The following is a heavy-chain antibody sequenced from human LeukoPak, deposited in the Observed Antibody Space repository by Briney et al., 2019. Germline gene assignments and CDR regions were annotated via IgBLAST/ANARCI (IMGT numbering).Heavy chain of an antibody. CDR3: ARTTDSSSLDY. J-gene: IGHJ4*02. CDR1: GYTFTSYG. CDR2: ISAYNGNT. D-gene: IGHD6-6*01. V-gene: IGHV1-18*01. Sequence: GASVKVSCKASGYTFTSYGISWVRQARGQGLEWRGWISAYNGNTNYDQKLQGRVTMTTDTSTSTAYMELRSLSSDGKAVYYCARTTDSSSLDYWGQGTLVTVSS.